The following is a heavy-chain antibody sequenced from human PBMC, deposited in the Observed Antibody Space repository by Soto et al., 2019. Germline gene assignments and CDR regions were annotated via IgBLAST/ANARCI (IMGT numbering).Heavy chain of an antibody. CDR1: GASISSSGYY. J-gene: IGHJ5*02. V-gene: IGHV4-39*01. CDR2: SHYTGST. Sequence: SETLSLTCTVSGASISSSGYYWTWMRQPPGKGPEWIGSSHYTGSTTYNPSLETRVAISVDTSKNQFSLRLTSLTAADTAVYHCARQIFCSCTSCVGKPLRLFDLWGQGSQVTGSS. CDR3: ARQIFCSCTSCVGKPLRLFDL. D-gene: IGHD2-2*01.